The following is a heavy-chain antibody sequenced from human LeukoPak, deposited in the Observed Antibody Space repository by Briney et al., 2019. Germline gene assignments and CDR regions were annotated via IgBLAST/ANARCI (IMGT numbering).Heavy chain of an antibody. CDR2: IRYDGSNK. J-gene: IGHJ5*02. V-gene: IGHV3-30*02. CDR1: GFTFSSYG. CDR3: AKWGIVVVPAAMTFDP. D-gene: IGHD2-2*01. Sequence: PGGSLRLSCAAPGFTFSSYGTHWVRQAPGKGLEWVAFIRYDGSNKYYADSVKGRFTISRDNSKNTLYLQMNSLRAEDTAVYYCAKWGIVVVPAAMTFDPWGQGTLVTVSS.